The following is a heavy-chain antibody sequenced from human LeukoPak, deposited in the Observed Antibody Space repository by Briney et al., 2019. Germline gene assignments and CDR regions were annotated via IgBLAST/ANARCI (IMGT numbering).Heavy chain of an antibody. CDR3: AKHSHDGSAPYYEVQLDY. V-gene: IGHV3-23*01. CDR2: ISRSGVAT. Sequence: GGSLRLSCAASGFTVSSNYMSWVRQAPGKGLEWVSTISRSGVATYYANSVKGRFTISRDNSKNTVYLQMNSPRAEDTAIYYCAKHSHDGSAPYYEVQLDYWGQGTLVTVSS. CDR1: GFTVSSNY. J-gene: IGHJ4*02. D-gene: IGHD3-22*01.